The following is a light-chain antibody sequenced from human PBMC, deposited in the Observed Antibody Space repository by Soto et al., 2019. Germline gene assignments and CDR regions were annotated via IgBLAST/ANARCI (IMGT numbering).Light chain of an antibody. CDR1: SIGHKG. V-gene: IGLV3-21*04. CDR2: FDK. Sequence: SYELTQPPSASAAPGKTATISCGGNSIGHKGAHWYQQKPGQAPILVIYFDKDRPSGIPERFSGSDSGNAAALTIARVEAGDEDDYYCQVWNTNTDHRVFGGGTKLTVL. CDR3: QVWNTNTDHRV. J-gene: IGLJ3*02.